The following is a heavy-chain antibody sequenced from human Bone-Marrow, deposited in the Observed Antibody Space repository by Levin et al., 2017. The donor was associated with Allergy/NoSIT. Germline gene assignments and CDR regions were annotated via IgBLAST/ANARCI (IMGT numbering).Heavy chain of an antibody. CDR1: GASISSSY. CDR3: ARGYSSSWYGGRFFED. V-gene: IGHV4-59*01. J-gene: IGHJ4*02. D-gene: IGHD6-13*01. Sequence: TTSETLSLTCTVSGASISSSYWNWIRHTPAKGLEWIGYIYHSGGTNYNPSLRSRVTFSVDTSNNQVSLKMTSVTAADTAVYYCARGYSSSWYGGRFFEDWAQGTMVTVSS. CDR2: IYHSGGT.